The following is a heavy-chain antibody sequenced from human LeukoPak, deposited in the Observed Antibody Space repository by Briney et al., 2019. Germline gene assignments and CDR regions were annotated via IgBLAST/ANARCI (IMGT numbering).Heavy chain of an antibody. V-gene: IGHV3-21*01. Sequence: NPGGSLRLSCAASGFTFSSYSMNWVRQAPGKGLEWVSSISSSSSYIYYADSVKGRFTISRDNAKNSLYLQMNSLRAEDTAVYYCASSRTLAATYYYYCYMDVWGKGTTVTVSS. D-gene: IGHD6-25*01. J-gene: IGHJ6*03. CDR2: ISSSSSYI. CDR1: GFTFSSYS. CDR3: ASSRTLAATYYYYCYMDV.